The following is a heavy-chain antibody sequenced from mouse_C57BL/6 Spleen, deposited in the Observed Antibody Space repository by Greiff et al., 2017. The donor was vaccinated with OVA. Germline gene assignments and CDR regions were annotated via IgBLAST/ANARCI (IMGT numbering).Heavy chain of an antibody. Sequence: EVQRVESGGGLVQPKGSLKLSCAASGFTFNTYAMHWVRQAPGKGLEWVARIRSKSSNYATYYADSVKDRFTISRDDSQSMLYLQMNNLKTEDTAMYYCVREGTGHWYFDVWGTGTTVTVSS. CDR3: VREGTGHWYFDV. V-gene: IGHV10-3*01. J-gene: IGHJ1*03. D-gene: IGHD4-1*01. CDR1: GFTFNTYA. CDR2: IRSKSSNYAT.